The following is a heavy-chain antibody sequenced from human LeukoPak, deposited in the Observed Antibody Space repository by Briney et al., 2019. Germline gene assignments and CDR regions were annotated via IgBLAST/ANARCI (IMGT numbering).Heavy chain of an antibody. CDR2: ISSSGSTI. J-gene: IGHJ4*02. CDR3: ARGPSYYDSSGRLDY. D-gene: IGHD3-22*01. Sequence: GGSLRLSCVGSGFIFGDYWMSWVRQAPGKGLEWVSYISSSGSTIYYADSVKGRLTLSRNNAKNSLYLQMNSLRAEDTAVYYCARGPSYYDSSGRLDYWGQGTLVPSPQ. V-gene: IGHV3-11*04. CDR1: GFIFGDYW.